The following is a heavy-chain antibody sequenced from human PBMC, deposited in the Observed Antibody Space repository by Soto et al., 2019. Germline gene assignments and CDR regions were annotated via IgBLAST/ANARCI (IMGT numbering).Heavy chain of an antibody. CDR3: ARETGYSSGWRQDY. V-gene: IGHV3-74*01. Sequence: PGGSLRLSCAASGFTFSGDWVHWVRQAPGKGLVWVSRINSDGSSISYADSVKGRFTISRDNAKNTLYLQMNSLRVEDTAVYYCARETGYSSGWRQDYWGQGTLVTVSS. CDR2: INSDGSSI. CDR1: GFTFSGDW. J-gene: IGHJ4*02. D-gene: IGHD6-19*01.